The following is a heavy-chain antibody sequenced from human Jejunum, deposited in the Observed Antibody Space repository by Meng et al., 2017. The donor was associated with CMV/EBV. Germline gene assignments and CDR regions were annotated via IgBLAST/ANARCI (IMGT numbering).Heavy chain of an antibody. J-gene: IGHJ4*01. D-gene: IGHD6-19*01. Sequence: FGFTFSSYSMNWVRQAPGKGLEWVSSITSDSSYIYYADSVKGRFTISRDNAKNSLYLQMNSLRAEDTAVYYCARAGLYGSGLGYWGQGTLVTVSS. CDR1: GFTFSSYS. V-gene: IGHV3-21*01. CDR3: ARAGLYGSGLGY. CDR2: ITSDSSYI.